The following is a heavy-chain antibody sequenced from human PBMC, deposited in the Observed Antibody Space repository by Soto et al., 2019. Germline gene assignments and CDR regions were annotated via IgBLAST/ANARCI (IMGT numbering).Heavy chain of an antibody. CDR3: ARLGTKAMDV. V-gene: IGHV1-69*01. Sequence: QVQLVQSGAEVRKPGSSVRVSCKASGGTFDAYTITWVRQAPGQGLEWMGGIIPLFGTANYAQKFQGRVTITADASTTTAHMELSNLRSEDTAVYFFARLGTKAMDVWGQGTTVTISS. D-gene: IGHD2-2*01. J-gene: IGHJ6*02. CDR1: GGTFDAYT. CDR2: IIPLFGTA.